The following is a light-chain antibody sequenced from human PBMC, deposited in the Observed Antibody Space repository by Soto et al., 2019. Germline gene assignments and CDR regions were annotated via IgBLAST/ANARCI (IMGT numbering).Light chain of an antibody. Sequence: DIQITQSPSSLSASVGDEVTITCRASQTIMTYLNWYQLKPGKPPRLLIYAASSLQSGVPSRFSGSGSGTDFTLTISSLQPEDFAVYYCQQYNNWPRTFGQGTKVDIK. CDR2: AAS. CDR1: QTIMTY. J-gene: IGKJ1*01. CDR3: QQYNNWPRT. V-gene: IGKV1-39*01.